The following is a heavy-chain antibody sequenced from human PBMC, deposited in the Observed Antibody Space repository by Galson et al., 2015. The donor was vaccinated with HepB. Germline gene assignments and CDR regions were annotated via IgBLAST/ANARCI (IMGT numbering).Heavy chain of an antibody. Sequence: SLRLSCAASGFTFSQAWMSWVRQAPGKGLDWVGRIKSKTDGGATDYAAPVKGRFIISRDDSENTVYLQMNSLKTEDTAVYYRTAGTGQSDFDYWGQGDQVTASS. J-gene: IGHJ4*02. D-gene: IGHD2-8*02. CDR1: GFTFSQAW. CDR3: TAGTGQSDFDY. CDR2: IKSKTDGGAT. V-gene: IGHV3-15*01.